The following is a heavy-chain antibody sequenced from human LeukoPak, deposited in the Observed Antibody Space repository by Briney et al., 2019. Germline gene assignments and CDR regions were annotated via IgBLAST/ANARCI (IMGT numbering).Heavy chain of an antibody. CDR3: ARDRDYGDRS. J-gene: IGHJ5*02. CDR2: ISSSSSTI. CDR1: GFIFSSYS. Sequence: GGSLRLSCAASGFIFSSYSMNWVRQAPGKGLEWVSYISSSSSTIYYADSVKGRFTISRDNAKNSLYLQMNSLRAEDTSVYYCARDRDYGDRSWGQGTLVTVSS. D-gene: IGHD4-17*01. V-gene: IGHV3-48*01.